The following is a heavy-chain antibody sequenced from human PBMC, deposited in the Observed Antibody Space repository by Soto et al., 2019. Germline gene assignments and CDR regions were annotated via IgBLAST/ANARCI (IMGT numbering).Heavy chain of an antibody. Sequence: EVQLLDSGGGLVQPGGSLRLSCAASGFTFSNYAMTWVRQGPGKGLEWFSGISGSGGRSYYADSVKGRFTISRDNSKTTLYLQMNSLRAEDTAVYYCANAYCVWSGEQPSYYDYWGQGTLVTVS. D-gene: IGHD3-16*01. CDR3: ANAYCVWSGEQPSYYDY. J-gene: IGHJ4*02. V-gene: IGHV3-23*01. CDR2: ISGSGGRS. CDR1: GFTFSNYA.